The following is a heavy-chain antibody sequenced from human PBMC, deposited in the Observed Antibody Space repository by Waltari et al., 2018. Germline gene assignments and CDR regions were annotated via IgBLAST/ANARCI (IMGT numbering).Heavy chain of an antibody. Sequence: VQLVESGGGVVQPGRSLRLSCAASGFTFSSYSLNWVRQAPGKGLEWVSYISSSSSTIYYADSVKGRFTISRDNAKNSLYLQMNSLRAEDTAVYYCARLGYYYDSSGYYNFDYWGQGTLVTVSS. J-gene: IGHJ4*02. CDR3: ARLGYYYDSSGYYNFDY. CDR1: GFTFSSYS. D-gene: IGHD3-22*01. V-gene: IGHV3-48*01. CDR2: ISSSSSTI.